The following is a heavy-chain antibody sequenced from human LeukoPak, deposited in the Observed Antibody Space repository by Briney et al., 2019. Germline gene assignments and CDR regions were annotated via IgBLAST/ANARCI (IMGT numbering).Heavy chain of an antibody. CDR2: ISWDGGST. CDR3: ARNKGTGDYDYYMDV. D-gene: IGHD1-14*01. CDR1: GFTFDDYT. Sequence: PGGSLRLSCAASGFTFDDYTMHWVRQAPGKGLEWVSLISWDGGSTYYADSVKGRFTISRDNSKNSLYLQMNSLRTEDTALYYCARNKGTGDYDYYMDVWGKGTTVTISS. J-gene: IGHJ6*03. V-gene: IGHV3-43*01.